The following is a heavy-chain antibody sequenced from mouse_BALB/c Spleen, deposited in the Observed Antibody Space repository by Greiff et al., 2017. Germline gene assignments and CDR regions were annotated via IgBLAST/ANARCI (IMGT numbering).Heavy chain of an antibody. CDR2: ISSGGST. CDR3: ARGDYYGSSPYAMDY. V-gene: IGHV5-6-5*01. Sequence: EVMLVESGGGLVKPGGSLKLSCAASGFTFSSYAMSWVRQTPEKRLEWVASISSGGSTYYPDSVKGRFTISRDNARNILYLQMSRLRSEDTAMYYCARGDYYGSSPYAMDYWGQGTSVTVSS. CDR1: GFTFSSYA. D-gene: IGHD1-1*01. J-gene: IGHJ4*01.